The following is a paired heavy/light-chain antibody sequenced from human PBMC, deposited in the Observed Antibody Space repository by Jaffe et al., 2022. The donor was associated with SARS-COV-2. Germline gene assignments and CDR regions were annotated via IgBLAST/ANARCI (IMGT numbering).Light chain of an antibody. J-gene: IGLJ1*01. Sequence: QSALTQPPSASGSPGQSVTISCTGTSSDVGGYSYVSWYQQHPGKAPKLMIYEVSKRPSGVPDRFSGSKSGNTASLTVSGLQAEDEADYYCSSYAGSNNNYVFGAGTKVTVL. CDR3: SSYAGSNNNYV. CDR1: SSDVGGYSY. CDR2: EVS. V-gene: IGLV2-8*01.
Heavy chain of an antibody. Sequence: QVQLQESGPGLLKPSQTLSLTCTVSGDSISSGSYCWSWIRQPAGKGLEYIGRVHNSGGTNYNPSLKSRVTISLDTSKKQFSLKLSSVTAADTAVYYCARAGYCSSFGVGFCAFDFWGQGTMVTVSS. CDR1: GDSISSGSYC. CDR2: VHNSGGT. J-gene: IGHJ3*01. V-gene: IGHV4-61*02. CDR3: ARAGYCSSFGVGFCAFDF. D-gene: IGHD2-2*01.